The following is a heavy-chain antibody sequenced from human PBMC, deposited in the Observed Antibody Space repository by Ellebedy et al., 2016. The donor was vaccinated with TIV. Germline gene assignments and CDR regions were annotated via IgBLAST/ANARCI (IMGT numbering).Heavy chain of an antibody. CDR2: INQAGSEK. J-gene: IGHJ4*02. Sequence: GESLKISCAASGFTFTTFWMSWVRQAPGKGLEGVGNINQAGSEKCYGDSVKGRFTISRDNSNDTLYLQLTSLRAEDTAVYYCAKDLLAVRGYYFDYWGQGTLVTVSS. CDR1: GFTFTTFW. D-gene: IGHD6-6*01. V-gene: IGHV3-7*05. CDR3: AKDLLAVRGYYFDY.